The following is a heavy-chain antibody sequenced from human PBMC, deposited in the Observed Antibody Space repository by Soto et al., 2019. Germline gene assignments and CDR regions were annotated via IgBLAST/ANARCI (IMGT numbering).Heavy chain of an antibody. V-gene: IGHV1-18*01. D-gene: IGHD6-13*01. CDR3: ARARGSSWFTLGY. CDR2: ISAYNGNT. J-gene: IGHJ4*02. Sequence: GASVKPCSKAPGYTYACYGISWVRQAPGQGLEWMGWISAYNGNTNYAQKLQGRVTVTTDTSTSTAYMELRSLRSDDTAVYYCARARGSSWFTLGYWGQGTLVTVSS. CDR1: GYTYACYG.